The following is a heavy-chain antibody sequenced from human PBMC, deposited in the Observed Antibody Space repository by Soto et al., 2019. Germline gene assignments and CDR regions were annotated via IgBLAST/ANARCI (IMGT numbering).Heavy chain of an antibody. CDR3: AKFELGKFDY. CDR1: GFTFSSYA. Sequence: PGGSLRLSCAASGFTFSSYAMHWVRQAPGKGLEWVAVISYDGSNKYYADSVKGRFTISRDNSKNTLYLQMNSPRAEDTAVYYCAKFELGKFDYWGQGTLVTVSS. V-gene: IGHV3-30-3*01. CDR2: ISYDGSNK. D-gene: IGHD3-16*01. J-gene: IGHJ4*02.